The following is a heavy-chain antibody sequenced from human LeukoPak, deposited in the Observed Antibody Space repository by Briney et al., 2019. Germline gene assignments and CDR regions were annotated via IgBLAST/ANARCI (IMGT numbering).Heavy chain of an antibody. CDR1: GGSFSGYY. D-gene: IGHD4-17*01. Sequence: SETLSLTCAVYGGSFSGYYWSWIRQPPGKGLEWIGEISHSVGTNYNPSLKSRVTISADTSKNQFSLKLSSVTAADTAVYYCARGPWDYGDYRWFDPWGQGTLVTVSS. J-gene: IGHJ5*02. V-gene: IGHV4-34*01. CDR2: ISHSVGT. CDR3: ARGPWDYGDYRWFDP.